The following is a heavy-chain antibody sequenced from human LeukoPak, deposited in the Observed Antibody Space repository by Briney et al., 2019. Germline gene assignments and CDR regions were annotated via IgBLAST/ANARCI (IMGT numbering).Heavy chain of an antibody. V-gene: IGHV5-51*01. J-gene: IGHJ4*02. CDR3: ARHEYYSSGYYYSSDY. CDR2: IYPGDSDT. Sequence: GESLKISCKGSGYSFTSYWIGWVRQMPGKGLEWMGIIYPGDSDTRYSPSFQGQVTISADKSISTAYLQWSSLKASDTAMYYCARHEYYSSGYYYSSDYWGQGTLVTVSS. CDR1: GYSFTSYW. D-gene: IGHD3-22*01.